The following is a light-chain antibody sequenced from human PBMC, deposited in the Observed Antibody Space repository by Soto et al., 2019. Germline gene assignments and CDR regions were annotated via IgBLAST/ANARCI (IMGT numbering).Light chain of an antibody. V-gene: IGKV3-15*01. Sequence: VLIHSRATLSVSPGEGATRSCSASQGIGDTLAWYQHKPGQTPRLLIYDTSTRATGVPTRFSGSRSGAEFTLTINSLQSEDFAVYYCQPYTNWPLSSGGGAKVDIK. CDR1: QGIGDT. CDR3: QPYTNWPLS. CDR2: DTS. J-gene: IGKJ4*01.